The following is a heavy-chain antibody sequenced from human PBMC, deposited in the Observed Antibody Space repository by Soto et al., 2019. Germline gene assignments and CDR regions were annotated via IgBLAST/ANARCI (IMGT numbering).Heavy chain of an antibody. CDR3: AAAGSSWGFDY. J-gene: IGHJ4*02. D-gene: IGHD7-27*01. V-gene: IGHV1-58*01. Sequence: SVKVSCKASGFTFTSSAVQWVRQARGQRLEWIGWIVVGSGNTNYAQKFQERVTITRDMSTSTAYMELSSLRSEDTAGYYCAAAGSSWGFDYWGQGTLVTVSS. CDR2: IVVGSGNT. CDR1: GFTFTSSA.